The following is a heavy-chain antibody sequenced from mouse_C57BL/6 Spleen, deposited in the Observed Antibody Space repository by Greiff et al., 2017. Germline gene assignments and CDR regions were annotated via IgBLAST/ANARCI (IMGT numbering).Heavy chain of an antibody. J-gene: IGHJ2*01. CDR1: GFTFSAYS. Sequence: EVKLVESEGGLVQPGSSMKLSCTASGFTFSAYSMAWVRPVPEKGLEWVANINYDGSSTYYLDSLKSRFIISRDNAKNILYLQMSSLTSEDTATYYCARVPSGRYYFDYWGQGTTLTVSS. CDR2: INYDGSST. D-gene: IGHD1-1*01. V-gene: IGHV5-16*01. CDR3: ARVPSGRYYFDY.